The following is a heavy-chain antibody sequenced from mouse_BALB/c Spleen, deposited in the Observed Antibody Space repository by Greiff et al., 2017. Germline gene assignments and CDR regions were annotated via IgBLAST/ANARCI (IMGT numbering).Heavy chain of an antibody. J-gene: IGHJ3*01. V-gene: IGHV1S81*02. CDR1: GYTFTSYW. D-gene: IGHD1-2*01. CDR3: ARQELLRLFAY. CDR2: INPSNGRT. Sequence: QVQLQQSGAELVKPGASVKLSCKASGYTFTSYWMHWVKQRPGQGLEWIGEINPSNGRTNYNEKFKSKATLTVDKSSSTAYMQLSSLTSEDSAVYYCARQELLRLFAYWGQGTLVTVSA.